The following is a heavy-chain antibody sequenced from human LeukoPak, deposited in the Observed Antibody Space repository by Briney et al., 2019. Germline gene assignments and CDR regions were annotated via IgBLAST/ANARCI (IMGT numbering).Heavy chain of an antibody. CDR1: GFTFSNYD. CDR3: ARGGLEEQWLVQYYFDY. D-gene: IGHD6-19*01. J-gene: IGHJ4*02. CDR2: ISSSGSTI. Sequence: QPGGSLRLSCAASGFTFSNYDMTWVRQAPGKGLEWVSYISSSGSTIYYADSVKGRFTISRDNAKNSLYLQMNSLRAEDTAVYYCARGGLEEQWLVQYYFDYWGQGTLVTVSS. V-gene: IGHV3-48*03.